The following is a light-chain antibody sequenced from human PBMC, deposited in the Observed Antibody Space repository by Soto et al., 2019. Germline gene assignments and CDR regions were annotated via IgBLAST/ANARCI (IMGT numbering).Light chain of an antibody. Sequence: QMTQSPSSLSASVGDRVTITCRASQGIRNDLGWSQQKPGKAPKLLIYAASTLQSGVPSRFSASGTGTDFTLTISDAQPEDFAVYYCHQRQSWPRTFGQGTKVDI. CDR1: QGIRND. V-gene: IGKV1-17*02. CDR3: HQRQSWPRT. CDR2: AAS. J-gene: IGKJ1*01.